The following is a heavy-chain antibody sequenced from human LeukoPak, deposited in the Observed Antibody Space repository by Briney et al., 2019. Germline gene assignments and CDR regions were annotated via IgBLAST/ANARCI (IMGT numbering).Heavy chain of an antibody. D-gene: IGHD5-18*01. Sequence: SETLSLTCTVSGGSISSYYWSWIRQPAGKGLEWIGRIYTSGSTNYNPSLKSRVTMSVDTSKNQFSLKLGSVTAADTAVYYCARDLPEGGYSYGSKHNWFDPWGQGTLVTVSS. CDR3: ARDLPEGGYSYGSKHNWFDP. CDR2: IYTSGST. J-gene: IGHJ5*02. V-gene: IGHV4-4*07. CDR1: GGSISSYY.